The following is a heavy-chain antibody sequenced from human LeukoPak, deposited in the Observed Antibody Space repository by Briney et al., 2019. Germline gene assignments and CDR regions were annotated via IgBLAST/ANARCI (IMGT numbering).Heavy chain of an antibody. D-gene: IGHD7-27*01. J-gene: IGHJ3*02. CDR1: GGSISSGSYY. CDR2: IYTSGST. CDR3: ASQLGPRNAFDI. Sequence: PSETLSLTCTVSGGSISSGSYYWSWIRQPAGKGLEWIGRIYTSGSTNYNPSLKSRVTISVDTSKNQFSLKLSSVTAADTAVYYCASQLGPRNAFDIWGQGTMVTVSS. V-gene: IGHV4-61*02.